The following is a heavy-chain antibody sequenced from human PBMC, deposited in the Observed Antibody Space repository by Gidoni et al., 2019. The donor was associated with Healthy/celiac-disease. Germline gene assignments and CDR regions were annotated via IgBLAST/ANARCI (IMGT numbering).Heavy chain of an antibody. V-gene: IGHV3-23*01. Sequence: EVQLLESGGGLVQPGGSLRLSCAASGFTFRSYAMSWVRQAPGKGLAWVSAISGSGGSTYYADSVKGRFTSSRDNSKNTLYLQMNSLRAEDTAVYYCAKYDILTGYYLTFDYWGQGTLVTVSS. J-gene: IGHJ4*02. CDR1: GFTFRSYA. CDR3: AKYDILTGYYLTFDY. CDR2: ISGSGGST. D-gene: IGHD3-9*01.